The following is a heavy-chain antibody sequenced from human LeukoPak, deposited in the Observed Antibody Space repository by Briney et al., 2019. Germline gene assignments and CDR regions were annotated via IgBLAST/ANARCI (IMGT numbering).Heavy chain of an antibody. Sequence: ASVKVSCTASGYTFTGYYMHWVRQAPGQGLEWMGWINPNSGGTNYAQKFQGWVTMTRDTSISTAYMELSRLRSDDTAVYYCARVMGRRTWWLRKNDWFDPWGQGTLVTVSS. J-gene: IGHJ5*02. CDR1: GYTFTGYY. CDR2: INPNSGGT. D-gene: IGHD5-12*01. V-gene: IGHV1-2*04. CDR3: ARVMGRRTWWLRKNDWFDP.